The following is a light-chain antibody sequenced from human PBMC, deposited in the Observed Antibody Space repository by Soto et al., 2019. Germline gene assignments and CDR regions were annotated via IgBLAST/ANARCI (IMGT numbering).Light chain of an antibody. CDR3: CSYAGSRV. J-gene: IGLJ2*01. CDR1: SSDVGSYNL. CDR2: EGS. Sequence: QSALTQPASVSGSPGQSITISCTGTSSDVGSYNLVSWYQQHPGKDTKLMIYEGSKRPSGVSNRFSGSKSGNTASLTISGLQAEDEADYYCCSYAGSRVFGGGTKLTVL. V-gene: IGLV2-23*01.